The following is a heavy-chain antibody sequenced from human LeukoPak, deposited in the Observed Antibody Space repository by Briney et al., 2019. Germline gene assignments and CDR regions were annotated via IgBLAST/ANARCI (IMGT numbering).Heavy chain of an antibody. CDR2: IYTSEST. D-gene: IGHD6-6*01. J-gene: IGHJ6*03. CDR1: GGSISSYS. Sequence: SETLSLTCTVSGGSISSYSWSWIRQPAGKGLEWVGRIYTSESTMYSPSLKSRVTMSVDTSKNQFSLKLSSVTAADTAVYYCARDVTSRLVPSHYYYYMDVWGKGTTVTVSS. V-gene: IGHV4-4*07. CDR3: ARDVTSRLVPSHYYYYMDV.